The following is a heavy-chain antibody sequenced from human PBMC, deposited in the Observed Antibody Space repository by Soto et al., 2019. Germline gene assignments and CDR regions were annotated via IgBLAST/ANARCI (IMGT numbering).Heavy chain of an antibody. J-gene: IGHJ6*02. Sequence: GASVKVSCKASGYTFTGYYMHWVRQAPGQGLEWMGWINPNIGGTNYAQKFQGCVTMTRDTSISTAYMELRRLRSDDTAVYYCAREEPTSTGTTWGVGYYGMDDWGQGTTVTVSS. D-gene: IGHD1-7*01. V-gene: IGHV1-2*04. CDR1: GYTFTGYY. CDR3: AREEPTSTGTTWGVGYYGMDD. CDR2: INPNIGGT.